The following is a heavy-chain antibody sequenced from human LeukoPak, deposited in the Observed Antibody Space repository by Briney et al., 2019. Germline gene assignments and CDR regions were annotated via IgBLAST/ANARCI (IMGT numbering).Heavy chain of an antibody. CDR3: TGDRYSYGLSADY. CDR1: GGSISSSSHY. V-gene: IGHV4-39*07. Sequence: PSETLSLTCTVSGGSISSSSHYWGWIRQPPGKGLEWIGSIYYSGDTYYNPSLKSRVIISVDTSKNEFSLKLSSATAADTAVYYCTGDRYSYGLSADYWGQGTLVTVSS. CDR2: IYYSGDT. J-gene: IGHJ4*02. D-gene: IGHD5-18*01.